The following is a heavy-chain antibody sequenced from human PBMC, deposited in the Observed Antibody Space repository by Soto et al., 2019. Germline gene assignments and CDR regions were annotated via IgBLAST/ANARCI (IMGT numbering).Heavy chain of an antibody. CDR2: ISGSGGST. Sequence: GGSLRLSCAASGFTFSTYAMSWVRQAPGKGLEWVSAISGSGGSTYYADPVKGRFTISRDNSKNTLYLQMNSLRAEDTAVHYCARGLGYCSSTSCYIWFDHWGQGTLVTVSS. CDR1: GFTFSTYA. J-gene: IGHJ5*02. D-gene: IGHD2-2*02. V-gene: IGHV3-23*01. CDR3: ARGLGYCSSTSCYIWFDH.